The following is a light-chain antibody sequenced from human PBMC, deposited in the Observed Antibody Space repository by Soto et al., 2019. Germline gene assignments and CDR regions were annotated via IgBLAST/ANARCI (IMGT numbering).Light chain of an antibody. V-gene: IGLV2-14*01. CDR1: SSDVGGYNY. CDR3: SSYTSSSVV. CDR2: DVS. Sequence: QAASVSGSPGQSITISCTGTSSDVGGYNYVSWYQQHPGKAPKLMIYDVSNRPSGVSNRFSGSKSGNTASLTISGLQAEDEADYYCSSYTSSSVVFSGGTKLTVL. J-gene: IGLJ2*01.